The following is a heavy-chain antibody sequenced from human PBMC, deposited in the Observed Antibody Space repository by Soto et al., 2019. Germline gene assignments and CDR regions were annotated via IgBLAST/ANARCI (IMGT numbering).Heavy chain of an antibody. CDR3: ARATYYYGSGSYSR. Sequence: EVQLVESGGGLVKPGGSLRLSCAASGFTFSSYSMNWVRQAPGKGLEWVSSISSRSSYIYYADSVKGRFTISRDNAKNSLYLKMNSLRAEDTAVYYCARATYYYGSGSYSRWGQGTLVTVSA. V-gene: IGHV3-21*01. D-gene: IGHD3-10*01. J-gene: IGHJ4*02. CDR2: ISSRSSYI. CDR1: GFTFSSYS.